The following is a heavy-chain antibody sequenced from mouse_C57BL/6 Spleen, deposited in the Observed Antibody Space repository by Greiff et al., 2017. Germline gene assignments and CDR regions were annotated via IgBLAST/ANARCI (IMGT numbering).Heavy chain of an antibody. CDR2: IYPGSGST. V-gene: IGHV1-55*01. CDR3: ARRDGYYPYYAMDY. D-gene: IGHD2-3*01. CDR1: GYTFTSYW. Sequence: QVQLQQPGAELVKPGASVKMSCKASGYTFTSYWITWVKQRPGQGLEWIGDIYPGSGSTNYNEKFKSKATLTGDTSSSTAYMQLSSLTSEDSAVYYCARRDGYYPYYAMDYWGQGTSVTVSS. J-gene: IGHJ4*01.